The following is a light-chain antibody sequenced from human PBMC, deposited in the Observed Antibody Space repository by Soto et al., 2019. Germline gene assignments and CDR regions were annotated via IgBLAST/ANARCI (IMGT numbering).Light chain of an antibody. CDR1: RSNVASNT. CDR2: SNN. J-gene: IGLJ3*02. Sequence: QSVLTQPPSASGTPGQRVTISCSGSRSNVASNTVNWYQQLPGTAPRVLIYSNNQRPSGVPGRFSGSKSGTSASLAISGLRSEDEGDYYCAAWDDSLNGVLFGGGTKVTVL. V-gene: IGLV1-44*01. CDR3: AAWDDSLNGVL.